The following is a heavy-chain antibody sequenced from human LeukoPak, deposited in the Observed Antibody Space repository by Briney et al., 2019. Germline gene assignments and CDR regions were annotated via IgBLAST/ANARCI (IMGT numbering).Heavy chain of an antibody. D-gene: IGHD3-22*01. CDR3: ARGSTYYDSSGQVPFDY. Sequence: GGSLRLSCEGSAFIFSGHWMNWVRQTPGKGLEWVASIKEDGSERQYVDSVKGRFSISRDNTKGSLFLQLNSLRAEDTAVYYCARGSTYYDSSGQVPFDYWGQGTLVTVSS. J-gene: IGHJ4*02. CDR1: AFIFSGHW. V-gene: IGHV3-7*03. CDR2: IKEDGSER.